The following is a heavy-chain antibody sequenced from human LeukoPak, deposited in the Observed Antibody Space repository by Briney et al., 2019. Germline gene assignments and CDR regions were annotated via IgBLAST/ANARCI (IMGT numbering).Heavy chain of an antibody. Sequence: LETLSLTCTVSGGSISSHYWSWTRQPPGKGLEWIGYIYYSGSTNYNPSLKSRVTISVDTSKNQFSLKLSSVTAADTAVYYCAREGVEMATGSFDYWGQGTLVTVSS. CDR1: GGSISSHY. V-gene: IGHV4-59*11. CDR2: IYYSGST. D-gene: IGHD5-24*01. J-gene: IGHJ4*02. CDR3: AREGVEMATGSFDY.